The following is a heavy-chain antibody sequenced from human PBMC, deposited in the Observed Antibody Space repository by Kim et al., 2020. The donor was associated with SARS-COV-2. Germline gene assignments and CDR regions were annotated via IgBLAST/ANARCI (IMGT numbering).Heavy chain of an antibody. CDR3: ARDVYGYSYGSSFAY. CDR1: GYTFTSYA. V-gene: IGHV7-4-1*02. Sequence: ASVKVSCKASGYTFTSYAMNWVRQAPGQGLEWMGWINTNAGNPTYAQGFTGRFVFSLDTSVSTAFLQISSLKADDTAVYYCARDVYGYSYGSSFAYWGQGTLVTVSS. D-gene: IGHD5-18*01. CDR2: INTNAGNP. J-gene: IGHJ4*02.